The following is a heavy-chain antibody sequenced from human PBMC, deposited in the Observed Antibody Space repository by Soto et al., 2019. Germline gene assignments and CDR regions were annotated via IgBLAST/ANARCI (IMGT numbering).Heavy chain of an antibody. D-gene: IGHD3-10*01. CDR2: INTHNGNT. CDR3: TREGSAPYYYHGMDA. J-gene: IGHJ6*02. CDR1: GYTFTTYG. Sequence: ASVKVSCKASGYTFTTYGISWVRQAPGQGLEWLGWINTHNGNTNYAQNLQGRVIMTADTSTNTAYMELRSLRSDDTAFFYCTREGSAPYYYHGMDAWGQGTTVTVSS. V-gene: IGHV1-18*01.